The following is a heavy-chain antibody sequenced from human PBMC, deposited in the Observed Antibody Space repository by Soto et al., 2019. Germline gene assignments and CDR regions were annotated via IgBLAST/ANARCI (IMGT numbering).Heavy chain of an antibody. CDR1: GFTFSSYW. V-gene: IGHV3-7*01. CDR3: AREVGAMDFDY. J-gene: IGHJ4*02. CDR2: IKQDGSEK. D-gene: IGHD1-26*01. Sequence: EVQLVESGGGLVQPGGSLRLSCAASGFTFSSYWMSWVRQAPGKGLELVANIKQDGSEKYYVDSVKGRFTISRDNAKNSLYLQMNSLRAEDTAVYYCAREVGAMDFDYWGQGTLVTVSS.